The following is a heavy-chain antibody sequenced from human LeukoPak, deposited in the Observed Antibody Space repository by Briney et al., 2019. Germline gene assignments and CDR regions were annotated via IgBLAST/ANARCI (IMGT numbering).Heavy chain of an antibody. J-gene: IGHJ3*02. CDR1: GFSFGSYW. Sequence: TGGSLRLSCVASGFSFGSYWMGWVRQAPGKGLEWVANIKQDGSEQYSVDSVKGRFTSSRDNAKNSLYLQMNSLRVDDTAMYYCASTGGYKNAFDIWGQGTMVTVSS. D-gene: IGHD5-24*01. V-gene: IGHV3-7*01. CDR2: IKQDGSEQ. CDR3: ASTGGYKNAFDI.